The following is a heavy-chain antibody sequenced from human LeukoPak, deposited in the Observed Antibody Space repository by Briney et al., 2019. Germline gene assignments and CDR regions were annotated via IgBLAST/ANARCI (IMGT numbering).Heavy chain of an antibody. CDR1: GGSISSSTYY. CDR2: IYHSGST. CDR3: ASYDYSSYDY. J-gene: IGHJ4*02. D-gene: IGHD6-6*01. V-gene: IGHV4-39*07. Sequence: SETLSLTCTVSGGSISSSTYYWGWIRQPPGKGLEWIGSIYHSGSTYYNPSLKSRVTISVDTSKNQFSLKLSSVTAADTAVYYCASYDYSSYDYWGQGTLVTVSS.